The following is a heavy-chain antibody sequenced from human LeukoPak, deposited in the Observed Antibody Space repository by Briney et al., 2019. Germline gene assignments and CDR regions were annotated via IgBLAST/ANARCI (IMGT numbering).Heavy chain of an antibody. D-gene: IGHD3-22*01. V-gene: IGHV4-34*01. J-gene: IGHJ4*02. CDR2: ISHSGST. CDR3: VTYYYGSSAPKRNY. Sequence: PSETLSLTCAVYGGSFSDYFWSWIRQPPGKGLEWVGEISHSGSTTYNPSLRSRVTISGDTSKKQFSLKLSSVTAADTAVYYCVTYYYGSSAPKRNYWGQGILVTVSS. CDR1: GGSFSDYF.